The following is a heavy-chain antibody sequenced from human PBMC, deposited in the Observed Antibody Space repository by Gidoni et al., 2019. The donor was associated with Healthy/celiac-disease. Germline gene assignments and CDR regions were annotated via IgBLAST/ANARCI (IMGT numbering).Heavy chain of an antibody. J-gene: IGHJ4*02. D-gene: IGHD6-13*01. CDR2: IRSKAYGGTT. Sequence: EVQLVASGGGLVQPGRSLRLSCPASGFTFGDYAMGWFRQAPGKGLECVGFIRSKAYGGTTEYAASVKGRFTISRDDSKSIAYLQMNSLKTEDTAVYYCTRDGQQLDGYFDYWGQGTLVTVSS. CDR3: TRDGQQLDGYFDY. CDR1: GFTFGDYA. V-gene: IGHV3-49*03.